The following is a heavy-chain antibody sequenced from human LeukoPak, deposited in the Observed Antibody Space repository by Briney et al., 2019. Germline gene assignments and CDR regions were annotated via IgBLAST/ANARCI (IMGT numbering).Heavy chain of an antibody. CDR2: LYYSGST. Sequence: SETLSLTCTVSGGSISSGYYYLGWIRQPPGKGLEWIGSLYYSGSTYYNPSLKSRVTISVDTSKNHFSLKLSSVTAADTAVYYCARVRSVQGDYGDWWGYFHHWGQGTLVTVSS. CDR1: GGSISSGYYY. J-gene: IGHJ4*02. D-gene: IGHD4-17*01. V-gene: IGHV4-39*07. CDR3: ARVRSVQGDYGDWWGYFHH.